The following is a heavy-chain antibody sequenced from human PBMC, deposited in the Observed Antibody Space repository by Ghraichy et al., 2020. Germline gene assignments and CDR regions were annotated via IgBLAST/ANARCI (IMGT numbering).Heavy chain of an antibody. Sequence: SETLSLTSTVSGGSISSSIYYWGWIRQPPGKGLEWIGSIYYSGSTYYNPSLKSRVTISVDTSKNQFSLKLSSVTAAYTAVYYCASDSSGYLDYWGQGTLVTVSS. CDR3: ASDSSGYLDY. CDR2: IYYSGST. V-gene: IGHV4-39*01. D-gene: IGHD3-22*01. CDR1: GGSISSSIYY. J-gene: IGHJ4*02.